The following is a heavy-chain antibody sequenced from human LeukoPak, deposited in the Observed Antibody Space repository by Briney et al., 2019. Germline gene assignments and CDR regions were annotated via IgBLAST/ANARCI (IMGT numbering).Heavy chain of an antibody. D-gene: IGHD6-19*01. J-gene: IGHJ4*02. Sequence: GGSLRLSCAASGFTFSSYWMHWVRQGPGKGLEWVSRINSDGSSTTYADSVKGRFTISRDNAKNTLYMQMNGLRAEDTAVYYCVRGYNSGPGGYWGQGTLVTVSS. CDR1: GFTFSSYW. V-gene: IGHV3-74*01. CDR2: INSDGSST. CDR3: VRGYNSGPGGY.